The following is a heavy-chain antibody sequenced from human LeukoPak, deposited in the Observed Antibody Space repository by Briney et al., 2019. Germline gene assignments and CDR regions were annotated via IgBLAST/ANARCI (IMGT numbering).Heavy chain of an antibody. Sequence: PGGSLRLSCAASGFTFSSYGMHWVRQAPGKGLEWVAFIRYDGTNKYYADSVKGRFTISRDNSKNTLYLQMNSLRPEDTAVYYCANDFSTGSLVYAEYFQHWGQGTLVTVSS. CDR1: GFTFSSYG. J-gene: IGHJ1*01. V-gene: IGHV3-30*02. D-gene: IGHD3/OR15-3a*01. CDR3: ANDFSTGSLVYAEYFQH. CDR2: IRYDGTNK.